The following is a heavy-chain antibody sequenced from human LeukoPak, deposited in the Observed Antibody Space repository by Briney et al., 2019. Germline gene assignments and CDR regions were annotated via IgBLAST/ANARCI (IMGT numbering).Heavy chain of an antibody. V-gene: IGHV4-39*01. J-gene: IGHJ1*01. CDR2: IYYSGST. CDR3: ASVAAAGTADVFQH. Sequence: SETLSLTCTVSGGSISSSSYYWGWIRQPPGKGLEWIGSIYYSGSTYYNPSLKSRVTISVDTSKNQFSLKLSSVTAADTAVYYCASVAAAGTADVFQHWGQGTLVTVSS. CDR1: GGSISSSSYY. D-gene: IGHD6-13*01.